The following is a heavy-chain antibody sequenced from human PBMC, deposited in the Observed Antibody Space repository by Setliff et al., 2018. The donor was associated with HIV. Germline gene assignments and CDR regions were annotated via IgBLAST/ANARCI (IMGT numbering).Heavy chain of an antibody. V-gene: IGHV1-69*10. D-gene: IGHD6-19*01. Sequence: SVKVSCKASGYSFTTYAISWVRQAPGQGLEWMGGIIPMLGAANYAQKFQGRVTITADKSTSTAYLELSSLRFDDTAVYFCARGWLPPDYSFYYMDVWGQGTAVTVSS. CDR2: IIPMLGAA. J-gene: IGHJ6*03. CDR3: ARGWLPPDYSFYYMDV. CDR1: GYSFTTYA.